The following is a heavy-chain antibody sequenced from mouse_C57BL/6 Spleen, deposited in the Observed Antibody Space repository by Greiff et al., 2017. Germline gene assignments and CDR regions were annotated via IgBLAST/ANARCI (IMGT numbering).Heavy chain of an antibody. CDR1: GYTFTSYW. V-gene: IGHV1-64*01. D-gene: IGHD2-5*01. Sequence: QVQLQQPGAELVKPGASVKLSCKASGYTFTSYWMHWVKQRPGQGLEWIGMIHPNSGSTNYNEKFKSKATLTVDKSSSTAYMQLSSLTSEDSAVYYCAKSNYGFFYFDVWGTGTTVTVSS. CDR2: IHPNSGST. CDR3: AKSNYGFFYFDV. J-gene: IGHJ1*03.